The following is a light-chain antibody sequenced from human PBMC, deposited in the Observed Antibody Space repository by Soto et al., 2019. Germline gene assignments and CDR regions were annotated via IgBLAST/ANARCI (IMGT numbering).Light chain of an antibody. Sequence: QLVLTQPPSVSGTPGQRVTISCSGSNSNIGSHLVNWYQQVPGTAPRLLIYTNNQRPSGVPDRFSDSKSGTSASLAISGLQSEDEADYYCATWDGSLQSWVFGGGTQLTVL. CDR2: TNN. CDR1: NSNIGSHL. CDR3: ATWDGSLQSWV. V-gene: IGLV1-44*01. J-gene: IGLJ3*02.